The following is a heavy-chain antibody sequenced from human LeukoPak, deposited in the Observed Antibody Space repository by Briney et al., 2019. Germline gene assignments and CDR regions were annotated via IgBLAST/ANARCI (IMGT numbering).Heavy chain of an antibody. J-gene: IGHJ4*02. CDR2: ISGSGGST. CDR1: GFTFSSYA. Sequence: GGSLRLSCAASGFTFSSYAMSWVRQAPGKGLEWVSDISGSGGSTYYADSVKGRFTISRDNSKNTLYLQMNSLRAEDTAVYYCAKDGSGSALTGYLDYWGQGTLVTVSS. V-gene: IGHV3-23*01. CDR3: AKDGSGSALTGYLDY. D-gene: IGHD3-10*01.